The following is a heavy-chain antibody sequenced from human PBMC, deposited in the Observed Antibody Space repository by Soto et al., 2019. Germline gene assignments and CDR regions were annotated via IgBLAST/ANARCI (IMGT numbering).Heavy chain of an antibody. V-gene: IGHV5-51*01. J-gene: IGHJ3*02. CDR3: SRSRVLGPPKAFDI. CDR1: GYIFTNYW. CDR2: IYPDDSDT. D-gene: IGHD2-8*02. Sequence: PGESLKISCKGSGYIFTNYWIGWVRQMPGKGLEWMGIIYPDDSDTRYSPSFQGQVTFSADKSISTAFLQWNSLKPSDTAIYFCSRSRVLGPPKAFDIWGKGTMV.